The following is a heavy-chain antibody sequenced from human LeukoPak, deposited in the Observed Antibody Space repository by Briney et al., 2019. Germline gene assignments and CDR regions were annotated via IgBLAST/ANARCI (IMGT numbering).Heavy chain of an antibody. CDR3: ARLTTMTTTGGPFDY. CDR2: ITSSGNNI. J-gene: IGHJ4*02. CDR1: GFTFSSYE. D-gene: IGHD4-17*01. Sequence: GGSLRLSCAASGFTFSSYEMNWVRQAPGKGLEWFSYITSSGNNIYYADSVKGRFTISRDNAKRSLYLQMNSLRAEDTAVYYCARLTTMTTTGGPFDYWGQGTLVTVSS. V-gene: IGHV3-48*03.